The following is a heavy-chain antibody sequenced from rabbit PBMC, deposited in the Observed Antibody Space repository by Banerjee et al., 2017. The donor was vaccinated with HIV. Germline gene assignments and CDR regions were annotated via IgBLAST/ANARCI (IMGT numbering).Heavy chain of an antibody. Sequence: QEQLEESGGDLVKPEGSLTLTCTASGFSFSSSYWICWVRQAPGKGLEWIGCIYAGTSGYTYYASWANGRFTISKTSSTTVSLQMTSLTAADTATYFCARDLAGVIGWNFDLWGPGTLVTVS. J-gene: IGHJ4*01. CDR1: GFSFSSSYW. V-gene: IGHV1S45*01. CDR2: IYAGTSGYT. D-gene: IGHD4-1*01. CDR3: ARDLAGVIGWNFDL.